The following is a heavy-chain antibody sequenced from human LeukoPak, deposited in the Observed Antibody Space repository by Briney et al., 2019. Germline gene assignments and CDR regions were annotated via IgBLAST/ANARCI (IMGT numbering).Heavy chain of an antibody. CDR2: ISYDATNK. D-gene: IGHD3-16*02. J-gene: IGHJ5*02. CDR1: GFTFNSYA. V-gene: IGHV3-30*04. Sequence: GGSLRLSCAASGFTFNSYAMHWVRQAPGKGLEWVAVISYDATNKYYADSVKGRFTISRDNSKNTLYLQMNTLRAEDTALYYCARDRYSASGNNWFDPWGQGTLVTVSS. CDR3: ARDRYSASGNNWFDP.